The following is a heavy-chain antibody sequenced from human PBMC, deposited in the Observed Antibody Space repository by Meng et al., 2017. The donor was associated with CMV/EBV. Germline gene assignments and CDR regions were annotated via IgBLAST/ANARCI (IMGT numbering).Heavy chain of an antibody. CDR2: INPSGGST. J-gene: IGHJ5*02. Sequence: ASVKVSCKASGLAFSDYYMHWVRQAPGQGLEWMGIINPSGGSTRYAQKFQGRVTMTRDTSTSTAYMELSSLRAEDTAVYYCASAALWSGSIWFDPWGQGTLVTVSS. CDR1: GLAFSDYY. D-gene: IGHD3-3*01. V-gene: IGHV1-46*01. CDR3: ASAALWSGSIWFDP.